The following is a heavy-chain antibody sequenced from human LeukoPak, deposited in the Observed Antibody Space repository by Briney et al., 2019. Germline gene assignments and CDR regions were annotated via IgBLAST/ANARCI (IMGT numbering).Heavy chain of an antibody. CDR1: GFTFSSYA. J-gene: IGHJ4*02. Sequence: GGSLRLSCAASGFTFSSYAMHWVRQAPGKGLEWVAVISYDGSNKYYADSVKGRFTISRDNSKNTLYLQMNSLRAEDTAVYYCARDYRKGSSYDILTGPDYWGQGTLVTVSS. CDR2: ISYDGSNK. D-gene: IGHD3-9*01. CDR3: ARDYRKGSSYDILTGPDY. V-gene: IGHV3-30*04.